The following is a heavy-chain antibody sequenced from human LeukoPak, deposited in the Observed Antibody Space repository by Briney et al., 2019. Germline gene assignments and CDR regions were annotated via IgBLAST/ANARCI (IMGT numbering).Heavy chain of an antibody. CDR2: INPNSGDT. CDR3: ARTDSYYYDSSGYFPRYFDY. D-gene: IGHD3-22*01. J-gene: IGHJ4*02. Sequence: ASVKVSCKASGYIFTGYYMHWVRQAPGQGLEWMGWINPNSGDTNYAQKFQGRVTMTRDTSISTAYMELSRLRSDDTAVYYCARTDSYYYDSSGYFPRYFDYWGQGTLVTVSS. CDR1: GYIFTGYY. V-gene: IGHV1-2*02.